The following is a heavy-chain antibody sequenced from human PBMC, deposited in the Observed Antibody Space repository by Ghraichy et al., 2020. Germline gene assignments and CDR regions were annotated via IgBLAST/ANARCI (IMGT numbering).Heavy chain of an antibody. CDR2: MHTSGIT. J-gene: IGHJ4*02. D-gene: IGHD2-15*01. CDR3: AREEYCSGGSCNRI. Sequence: SETLSLTCTVSGDSISRYYWSWIRQPAGKELEWIGHMHTSGITKNNPSLKSRVTMSLDTSKNQFSLKVISVTAADTAVYYCAREEYCSGGSCNRIWGQGTLVTVSS. V-gene: IGHV4-4*07. CDR1: GDSISRYY.